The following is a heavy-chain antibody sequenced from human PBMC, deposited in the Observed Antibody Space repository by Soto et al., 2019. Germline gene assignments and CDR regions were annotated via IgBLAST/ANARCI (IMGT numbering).Heavy chain of an antibody. V-gene: IGHV3-23*01. Sequence: GGSLRLSCAASGFTFSSYAMSWVRQAPGKGLEWVSAVSGSGGSTYYADSVKGRFTISRDNSKNTLYLQMNSLRAEDTAVYYCAKVGYYDSSGYPTPKYFDYWGQGTLVTVSS. CDR2: VSGSGGST. CDR3: AKVGYYDSSGYPTPKYFDY. CDR1: GFTFSSYA. J-gene: IGHJ4*02. D-gene: IGHD3-22*01.